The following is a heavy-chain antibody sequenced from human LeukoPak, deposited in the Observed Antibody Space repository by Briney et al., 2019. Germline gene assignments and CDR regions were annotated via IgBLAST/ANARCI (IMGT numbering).Heavy chain of an antibody. V-gene: IGHV3-23*01. CDR2: ISGSGGST. CDR3: AKWGGYDVLTGYYVSDY. J-gene: IGHJ4*02. Sequence: GGSLRLSCAASGFTFSSYAMSWVRQAPGKGLEWVSAISGSGGSTYYADSVKGRFTISRDNSKNTVFLQMNSLRAEDTAVHYCAKWGGYDVLTGYYVSDYWGQGSLVTVSS. D-gene: IGHD3-9*01. CDR1: GFTFSSYA.